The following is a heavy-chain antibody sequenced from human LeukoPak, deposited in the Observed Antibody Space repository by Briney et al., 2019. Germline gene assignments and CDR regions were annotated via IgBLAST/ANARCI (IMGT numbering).Heavy chain of an antibody. V-gene: IGHV3-23*01. CDR3: AKGSGSGWYGWFAP. CDR2: IDASGGAT. CDR1: GFTFSNYA. Sequence: GGSLRLSCAATGFTFSNYAMSWVRQAPGKGLEWVSSIDASGGATYYADSVKGRFTISRDNSKNTFYLQMNSLRAEDTAVYSCAKGSGSGWYGWFAPWGQGTLVTVSS. J-gene: IGHJ5*02. D-gene: IGHD6-19*01.